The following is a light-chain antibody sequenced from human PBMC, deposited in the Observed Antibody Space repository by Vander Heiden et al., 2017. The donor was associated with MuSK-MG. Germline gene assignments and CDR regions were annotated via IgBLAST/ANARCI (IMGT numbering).Light chain of an antibody. CDR1: QGVGNW. Sequence: DIQMTQSPSSVSASVGDRVSITCRASQGVGNWLAWYQQKLGKAPQLLIYAVSSLQSGVPSRFSGSGSGTDFTLTISSLQPEDIATYYCQQANSFPLTFGGGTEVQIK. CDR2: AVS. J-gene: IGKJ4*01. CDR3: QQANSFPLT. V-gene: IGKV1-12*01.